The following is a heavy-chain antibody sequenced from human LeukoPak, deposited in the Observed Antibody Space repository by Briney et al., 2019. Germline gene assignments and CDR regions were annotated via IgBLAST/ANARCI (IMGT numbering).Heavy chain of an antibody. CDR3: ARDSGDFWSGYSTKNWFDP. V-gene: IGHV1-2*02. D-gene: IGHD3-3*01. CDR1: GYTFTGYY. Sequence: GASVKVSCKASGYTFTGYYMHWVRQAPGQGLEWMGWINPSSGGTNYAQKFQGRVTLTRDTSISTAYMELSRLRSDDTDVYYCARDSGDFWSGYSTKNWFDPWGQGTLVTVSS. CDR2: INPSSGGT. J-gene: IGHJ5*02.